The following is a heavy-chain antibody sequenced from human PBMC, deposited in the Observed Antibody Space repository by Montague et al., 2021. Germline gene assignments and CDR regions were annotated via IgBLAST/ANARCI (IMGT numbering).Heavy chain of an antibody. J-gene: IGHJ5*02. D-gene: IGHD6-13*01. CDR1: GASIASNIYY. V-gene: IGHV4-39*07. CDR3: ARVFSSWYVGWFDP. CDR2: IYYSGNS. Sequence: SETLSLTCTVSGASIASNIYYWGWIRQSPGKGLEWIGSIYYSGNSFYQSSLKSRITMAVDTSKNQFSLKLSSVTAADTAFYYCARVFSSWYVGWFDPWGQGTLVTVSS.